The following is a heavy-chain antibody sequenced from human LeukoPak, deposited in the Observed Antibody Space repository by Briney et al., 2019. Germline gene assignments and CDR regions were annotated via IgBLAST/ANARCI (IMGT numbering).Heavy chain of an antibody. CDR2: MNSDGSTI. J-gene: IGHJ4*02. CDR1: GFTFSNSW. D-gene: IGHD3-10*01. CDR3: ARAGNYYYPY. Sequence: GWSLRLSCTASGFTFSNSWMHWVRHAPGEGLVWVSRMNSDGSTIDYPDSVKGRFTISRDNAKNTLYLQMNSLRVEDMAVYYCARAGNYYYPYWGLGTLVTVSP. V-gene: IGHV3-74*01.